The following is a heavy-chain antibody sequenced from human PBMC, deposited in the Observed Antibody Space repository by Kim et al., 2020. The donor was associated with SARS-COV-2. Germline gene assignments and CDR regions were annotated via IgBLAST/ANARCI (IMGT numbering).Heavy chain of an antibody. Sequence: GGSLRLSCTASGFSFSRYWMSWVRQAPGKGLEWVANIKTDGTETYYVDSLRGRFTISRDNAKNSIYLQMNSLRDDDTAVYYCARAGCNHGLDVWGQGTLVTVSS. CDR2: IKTDGTET. CDR3: ARAGCNHGLDV. CDR1: GFSFSRYW. J-gene: IGHJ4*02. D-gene: IGHD5-18*01. V-gene: IGHV3-7*04.